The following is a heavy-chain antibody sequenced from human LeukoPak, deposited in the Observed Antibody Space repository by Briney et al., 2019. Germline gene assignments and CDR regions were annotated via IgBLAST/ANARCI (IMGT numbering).Heavy chain of an antibody. CDR2: INHSGST. D-gene: IGHD3-3*01. CDR1: GGSFSGYC. J-gene: IGHJ4*02. V-gene: IGHV4-34*01. Sequence: MPSETLSLTCAVYGGSFSGYCWSWIRQPPGKGLEWIGEINHSGSTNYNPSLKSRVTISVDTSKNQFSLKLSSATAADTAVYYCARLSAIFGVVVIDYWGQGTLVTVSS. CDR3: ARLSAIFGVVVIDY.